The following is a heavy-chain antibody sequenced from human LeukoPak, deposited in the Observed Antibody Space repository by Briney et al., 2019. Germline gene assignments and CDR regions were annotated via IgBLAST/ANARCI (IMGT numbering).Heavy chain of an antibody. Sequence: GGSLRLSCAASGFTFSSYAMSWVRQAPGKGLEWVSAISGSGGSTYYADSVKGRFTISRDSSKNTLYLQMNSLRAEDTAVYYWAKARGRGSYYLGGESFDYWGQGTLVTVSS. J-gene: IGHJ4*02. CDR1: GFTFSSYA. V-gene: IGHV3-23*01. CDR2: ISGSGGST. D-gene: IGHD1-26*01. CDR3: AKARGRGSYYLGGESFDY.